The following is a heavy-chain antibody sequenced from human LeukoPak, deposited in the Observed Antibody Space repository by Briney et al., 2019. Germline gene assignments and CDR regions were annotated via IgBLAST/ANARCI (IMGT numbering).Heavy chain of an antibody. V-gene: IGHV6-1*01. CDR1: GDSVSSNSAA. CDR3: ARDSGMEYFPQWPAGNWFDP. J-gene: IGHJ5*02. Sequence: KNSQTLSLTCAISGDSVSSNSAAWNWIRQSPSRGLEWLGRTYYRSKWYNDYAVSVKSRITINPDTSKNQFSLQLNSVTPEDTAVYYCARDSGMEYFPQWPAGNWFDPWGQGTLVTVSS. CDR2: TYYRSKWYN. D-gene: IGHD6-19*01.